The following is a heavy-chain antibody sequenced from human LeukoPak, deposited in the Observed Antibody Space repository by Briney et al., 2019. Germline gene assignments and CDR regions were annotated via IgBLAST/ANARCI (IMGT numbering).Heavy chain of an antibody. V-gene: IGHV3-23*01. CDR2: ISGTGGST. D-gene: IGHD6-13*01. Sequence: QSGGSLRLSCAASGFTFSSYAMSWVRQAPGKGLEWVSTISGTGGSTFYADSVKGRFTISRDNSKNTLYLQMDSLRVEDTAVYFCAKDWGIAAVASQWFFDLWGRGTLVTVSS. J-gene: IGHJ2*01. CDR3: AKDWGIAAVASQWFFDL. CDR1: GFTFSSYA.